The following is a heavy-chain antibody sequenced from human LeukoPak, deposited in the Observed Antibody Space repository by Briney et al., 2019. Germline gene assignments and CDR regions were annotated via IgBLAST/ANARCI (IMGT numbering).Heavy chain of an antibody. J-gene: IGHJ6*02. CDR3: AKDRTRYYGSGSSYYYYGMDV. D-gene: IGHD3-10*01. V-gene: IGHV3-23*01. CDR1: GFTFSSYA. Sequence: GGSLRLSCAASGFTFSSYAMSWARQAPGKGLEWVSAISGSGGSTYYADSVKGRFTISRDNSKNTLYLQMNSLRAGDTAVYYCAKDRTRYYGSGSSYYYYGMDVWGQGTTVTVSS. CDR2: ISGSGGST.